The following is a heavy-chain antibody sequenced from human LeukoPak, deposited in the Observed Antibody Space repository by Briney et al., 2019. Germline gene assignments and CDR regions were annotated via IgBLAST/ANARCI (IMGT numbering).Heavy chain of an antibody. CDR3: ARFTYYDSSGYSI. CDR1: GFTVSSNY. Sequence: GGSLRLSCAASGFTVSSNYMSWVRQAPGKGPEWVSVIYSGGSTYYADSVKGRFTISRHNSKNTLCLQMNSLRAEDTAVYYCARFTYYDSSGYSIWGQGTLVTVSS. CDR2: IYSGGST. D-gene: IGHD3-22*01. J-gene: IGHJ4*02. V-gene: IGHV3-53*04.